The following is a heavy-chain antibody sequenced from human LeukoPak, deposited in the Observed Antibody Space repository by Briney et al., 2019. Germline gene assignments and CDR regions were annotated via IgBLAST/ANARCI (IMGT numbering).Heavy chain of an antibody. V-gene: IGHV3-64*01. Sequence: SCKASGGTFSSYAMHWVRQAPGKGLEYVSAISSNGGSTYYANSVKGRFTISRDNSKNTLYLQMGSLRAEDMAVYYCARGARTSLGPEYYFDYWGQGTLVTVSS. CDR3: ARGARTSLGPEYYFDY. J-gene: IGHJ4*02. CDR1: GGTFSSYA. D-gene: IGHD2-2*01. CDR2: ISSNGGST.